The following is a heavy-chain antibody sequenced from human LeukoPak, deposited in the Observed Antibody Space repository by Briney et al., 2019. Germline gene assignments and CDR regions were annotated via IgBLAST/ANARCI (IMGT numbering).Heavy chain of an antibody. CDR1: GFTFSSYS. J-gene: IGHJ4*02. Sequence: GGSLRLSCAASGFTFSSYSMNWVRQTPGKGLEWVSSISSSSSYIYYADSVKGRFTISRDNAKNSLYLQMNSLRAEDTAVYYCARNAGNLWFGELLVWGQGTPVTVSS. CDR2: ISSSSSYI. D-gene: IGHD3-10*01. CDR3: ARNAGNLWFGELLV. V-gene: IGHV3-21*01.